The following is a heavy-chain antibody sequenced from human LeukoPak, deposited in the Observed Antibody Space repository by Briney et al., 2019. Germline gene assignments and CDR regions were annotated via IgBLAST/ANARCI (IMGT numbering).Heavy chain of an antibody. CDR1: GGSISSYY. D-gene: IGHD5-18*01. Sequence: SETLSLTCTVSGGSISSYYWSWIRQPPGKGLEWIGYIYYSGSTNYNPSLKSRVTISVDTSKNQFSLKLSSVTAADTAVYYCARTSSGYSYAPLYYYYYMDVWGKGTTVTVSS. J-gene: IGHJ6*03. CDR3: ARTSSGYSYAPLYYYYYMDV. CDR2: IYYSGST. V-gene: IGHV4-59*01.